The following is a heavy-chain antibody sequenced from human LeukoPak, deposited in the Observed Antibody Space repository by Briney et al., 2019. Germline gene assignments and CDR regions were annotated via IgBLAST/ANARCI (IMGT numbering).Heavy chain of an antibody. V-gene: IGHV3-23*01. D-gene: IGHD1/OR15-1a*01. CDR2: ISGSGGTT. J-gene: IGHJ3*02. CDR3: AKDIRTIGDFDAFDI. Sequence: SCKASGGTFSSYAMSWVRQAPGKGLEWVSAISGSGGTTYYADSVKGRFTISRDNSKNTLYLQMNSLRAEDTAVYYCAKDIRTIGDFDAFDIWGQGTMVTVSS. CDR1: GGTFSSYA.